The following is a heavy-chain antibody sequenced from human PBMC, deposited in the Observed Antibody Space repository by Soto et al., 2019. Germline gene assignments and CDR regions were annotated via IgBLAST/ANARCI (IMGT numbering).Heavy chain of an antibody. D-gene: IGHD5-18*01. CDR1: GFSFSTRGVG. CDR3: AHRPRGYSYHFGY. CDR2: IYWDDDE. J-gene: IGHJ4*02. Sequence: QITLKESGPTLVKPTQTLTLTCTFSGFSFSTRGVGVAWIRQPPGKALEWLALIYWDDDEGYSPSLKSRLTINKDTSKSQWVLTMPYMDPVDTATYYGAHRPRGYSYHFGYWGQGTLVTVSS. V-gene: IGHV2-5*02.